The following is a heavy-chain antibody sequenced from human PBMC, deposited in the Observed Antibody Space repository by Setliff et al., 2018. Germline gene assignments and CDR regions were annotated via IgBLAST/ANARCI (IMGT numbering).Heavy chain of an antibody. D-gene: IGHD5-12*01. V-gene: IGHV4-34*01. CDR1: GGTFSDYY. Sequence: SETLSLTCAAYGGTFSDYYWTWIRQPPGKGLEWLGTIYYDGTTHYSPSLESRVTISVDTTKNQFSLRLTSVTAADTAVYYCARNPASFQYSFDHWGRGTLVTVSS. J-gene: IGHJ2*01. CDR2: IYYDGTT. CDR3: ARNPASFQYSFDH.